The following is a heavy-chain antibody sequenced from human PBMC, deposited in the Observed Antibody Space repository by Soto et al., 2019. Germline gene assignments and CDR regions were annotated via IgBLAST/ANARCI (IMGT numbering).Heavy chain of an antibody. CDR1: VFTFSSYA. CDR2: ISYDGSNK. J-gene: IGHJ6*02. Sequence: PAGSLRHSCAASVFTFSSYAMHWVRQAPGKGLEWVAVISYDGSNKYYADSVKGRFTISRDNSKNALYLQMNSLRAEDTAVYYCARGALVVPAAIYYYGMDVWGQGTTVTVSS. V-gene: IGHV3-30-3*01. D-gene: IGHD2-2*01. CDR3: ARGALVVPAAIYYYGMDV.